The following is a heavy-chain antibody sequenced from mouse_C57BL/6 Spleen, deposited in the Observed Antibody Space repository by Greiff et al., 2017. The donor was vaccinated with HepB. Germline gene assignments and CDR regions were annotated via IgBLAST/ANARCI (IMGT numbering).Heavy chain of an antibody. CDR2: IYPGDGDT. Sequence: VQLQQSGAELVKPGASVKISCKASGYAFSSYWMNWVKQRPGKGLEWIGQIYPGDGDTNYNGKFKGKATLTADKSSSTAYMQLSSLTSEDSAVYFCARLTYYGSSYVGFAYWGQGTLVTVSA. D-gene: IGHD1-1*01. CDR1: GYAFSSYW. V-gene: IGHV1-80*01. CDR3: ARLTYYGSSYVGFAY. J-gene: IGHJ3*01.